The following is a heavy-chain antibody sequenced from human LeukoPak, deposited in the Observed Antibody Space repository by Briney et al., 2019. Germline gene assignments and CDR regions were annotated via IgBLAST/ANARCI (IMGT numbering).Heavy chain of an antibody. V-gene: IGHV4-34*01. CDR3: ARGGCQLLSGCRWFDP. Sequence: SETLSLTCAVCGGSFSGYYWSWIRQPPGKGLEWIGEINHSGSTNYNPFLKSRVTISVDTSKNQFSLKLSSVTAADTAVYYCARGGCQLLSGCRWFDPWGQGTLVTVSS. J-gene: IGHJ5*02. CDR2: INHSGST. CDR1: GGSFSGYY. D-gene: IGHD2-2*01.